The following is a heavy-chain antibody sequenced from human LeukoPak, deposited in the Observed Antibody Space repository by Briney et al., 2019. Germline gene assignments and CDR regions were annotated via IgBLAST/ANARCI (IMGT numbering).Heavy chain of an antibody. CDR2: IRYDGSNK. Sequence: GGSLRLSCAASGFTFSSYGMHWVRQAPGKGLEWVAFIRYDGSNKYYADSVKGRFTISRNNSKNTLHLQMNSLRAEDTAVYYCAKGPMIVVVITFDYWGQGTLVTVSS. CDR1: GFTFSSYG. V-gene: IGHV3-30*02. CDR3: AKGPMIVVVITFDY. D-gene: IGHD3-22*01. J-gene: IGHJ4*02.